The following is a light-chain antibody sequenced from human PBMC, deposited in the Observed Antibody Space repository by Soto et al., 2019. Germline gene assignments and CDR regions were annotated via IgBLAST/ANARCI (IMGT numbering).Light chain of an antibody. V-gene: IGKV3-20*01. CDR1: QSVSSSY. CDR3: QQYGSSVYT. CDR2: GAS. J-gene: IGKJ2*01. Sequence: EIGLTQSPGTLSLSPGETATLSCRASQSVSSSYLAWYQQKPGQAHRLLISGASSRATGIPDRCSGSGSGTDFALTISRLEPEDFAVYYCQQYGSSVYTFGQGTKLEIK.